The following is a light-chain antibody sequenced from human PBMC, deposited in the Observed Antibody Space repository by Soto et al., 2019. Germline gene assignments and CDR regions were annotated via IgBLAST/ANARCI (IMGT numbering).Light chain of an antibody. CDR1: QTVSRNY. CDR3: QQYGYSPFT. J-gene: IGKJ3*01. V-gene: IGKV3-20*01. CDR2: GAS. Sequence: ELALTQSPGTLSLSPGERATLSCRASQTVSRNYLAWYQQKAGQAPRLLIYGASSRATGIPDRFSGSGSGTDFTLTISRLEPEDFAVFSCQQYGYSPFTFGPGTKVNIK.